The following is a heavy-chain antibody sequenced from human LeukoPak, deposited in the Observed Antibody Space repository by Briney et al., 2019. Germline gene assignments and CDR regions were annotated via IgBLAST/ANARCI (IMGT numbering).Heavy chain of an antibody. CDR2: INNSCSYR. CDR3: AREGYSPRDGYNFICHY. D-gene: IGHD5-24*01. CDR1: GFTLSSYS. Sequence: GVSLRLSCAASGFTLSSYSMNCVPQAPGKGLVGVSSINNSCSYRYYADSVGGRLAIYSDNAKNSLYLQVNKLSAEDGDGYLCAREGYSPRDGYNFICHYGGQGTL. V-gene: IGHV3-21*01. J-gene: IGHJ4*02.